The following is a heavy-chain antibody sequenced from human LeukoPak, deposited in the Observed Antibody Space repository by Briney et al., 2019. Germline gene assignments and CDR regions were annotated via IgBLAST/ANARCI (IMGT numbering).Heavy chain of an antibody. D-gene: IGHD3-3*01. J-gene: IGHJ3*02. CDR3: ASPSREWLFDDAFDI. CDR1: GGSISSHY. V-gene: IGHV4-59*11. CDR2: IYYSGST. Sequence: PSETLSLTCTVSGGSISSHYWSWIRQPPGKGLEWIGYIYYSGSTNYNPSLKSRVTMSVDTSKNQFSLKLSSVTAADTAVYYCASPSREWLFDDAFDIWGQGTMVTVSS.